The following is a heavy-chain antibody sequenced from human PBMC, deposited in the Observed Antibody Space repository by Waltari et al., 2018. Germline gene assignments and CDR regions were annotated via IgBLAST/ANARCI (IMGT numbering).Heavy chain of an antibody. D-gene: IGHD2-8*01. V-gene: IGHV5-51*01. J-gene: IGHJ6*02. CDR3: ARHGLRDCTNGVCSFQGMDV. CDR1: GYSFASYW. Sequence: EVQLVQSGAEVKKPGESLKISCKGSGYSFASYWIGWVRQMPGKGPEWMGISYPGDSDTKYSPSFQGQVTISVDKSISTAYLQWSSLKASDTAMYYCARHGLRDCTNGVCSFQGMDVWGQGTTVIVSS. CDR2: SYPGDSDT.